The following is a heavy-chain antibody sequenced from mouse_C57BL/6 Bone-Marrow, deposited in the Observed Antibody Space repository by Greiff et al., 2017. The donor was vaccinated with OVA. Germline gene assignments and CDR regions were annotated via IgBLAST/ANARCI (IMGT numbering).Heavy chain of an antibody. J-gene: IGHJ1*03. Sequence: EVQLQQSGPELVKPGASVKIPCKASGYTFTDYNMDWVKQSHGKSLEWIGDINPNNGGTIYNQKFKGKATLTVDKSSSTAYMELRSLTSEDTAVYYCARDGSSYDWYFDVWGTGTTVTVYS. CDR2: INPNNGGT. CDR3: ARDGSSYDWYFDV. CDR1: GYTFTDYN. D-gene: IGHD1-1*01. V-gene: IGHV1-18*01.